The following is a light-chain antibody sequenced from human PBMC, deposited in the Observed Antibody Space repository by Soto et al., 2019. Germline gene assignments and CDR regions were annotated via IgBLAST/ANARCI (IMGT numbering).Light chain of an antibody. CDR3: QQYGHSLWT. CDR2: GAS. V-gene: IGKV3-20*01. Sequence: DIVLTQCPGTLSLSPGERASLSCGASQSVSSGHLAWYQQKPGQAPRLLIYGASSRATGIPDRFSGSGSGTDFTLTISRLEPEDYAVYYCQQYGHSLWTFGQGTKVDIK. J-gene: IGKJ1*01. CDR1: QSVSSGH.